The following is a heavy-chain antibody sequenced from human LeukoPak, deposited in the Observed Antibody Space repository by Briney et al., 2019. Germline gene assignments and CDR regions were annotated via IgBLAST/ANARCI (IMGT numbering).Heavy chain of an antibody. CDR1: GYTFTSYG. V-gene: IGHV1-18*01. J-gene: IGHJ3*02. D-gene: IGHD3-22*01. CDR2: ISAYNGNT. Sequence: ASVKVSCKASGYTFTSYGISWVRQAPGQGLEWMGWISAYNGNTNYAQKLQGRVTMTTDTSTSTAYMELSSLRSEDTAVYYCARDLTMIVVATRMGAFDIWGQGTMVTVSS. CDR3: ARDLTMIVVATRMGAFDI.